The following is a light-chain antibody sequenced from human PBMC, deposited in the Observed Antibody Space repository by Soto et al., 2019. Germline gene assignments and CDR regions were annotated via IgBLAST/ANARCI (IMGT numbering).Light chain of an antibody. CDR3: NSFTSANTYV. CDR1: SSDVGSYNL. Sequence: QSALTQPASVSGSPGQSITISCTGTSSDVGSYNLVSWYQQHPGKAPKLMIYDVNKRPSGVPDRFSGSKSGNTASLTISGLQAEDEADYYCNSFTSANTYVFGTGTKVTVL. V-gene: IGLV2-14*02. J-gene: IGLJ1*01. CDR2: DVN.